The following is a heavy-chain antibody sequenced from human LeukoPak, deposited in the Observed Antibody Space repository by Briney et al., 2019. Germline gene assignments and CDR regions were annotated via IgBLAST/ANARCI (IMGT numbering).Heavy chain of an antibody. J-gene: IGHJ6*03. CDR3: ARGRQCTSPQQLGHYYYMDG. CDR1: GRSLRGYY. CDR2: TNHSGST. V-gene: IGHV4-34*01. D-gene: IGHD6-13*01. Sequence: TLSLTCAVYGRSLRGYYWGWIRPPPGKWLEWIGDTNHSGSTNHTQSPKRRLTKPVHTSKNQLSMKQRSVTAGDTAVYYCARGRQCTSPQQLGHYYYMDGWGKGTTVTVSS.